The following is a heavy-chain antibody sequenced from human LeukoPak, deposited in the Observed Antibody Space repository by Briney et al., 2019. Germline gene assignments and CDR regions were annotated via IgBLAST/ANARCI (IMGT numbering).Heavy chain of an antibody. Sequence: GGSLRLSCAASGFTVSSNDMNWVRQAPGKGLEWVSLPYSGGNTYYADSVKGRFTISRDNSKNTLYLQLDSLRAEDTAVYYCAGVMRGAFDIWGQGTLVTVSS. CDR1: GFTVSSND. V-gene: IGHV3-53*01. CDR3: AGVMRGAFDI. CDR2: PYSGGNT. J-gene: IGHJ3*02.